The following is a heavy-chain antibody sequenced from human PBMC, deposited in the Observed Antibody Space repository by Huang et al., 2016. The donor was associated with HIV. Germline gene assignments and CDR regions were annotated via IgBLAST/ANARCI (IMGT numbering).Heavy chain of an antibody. CDR1: GYMFASYT. J-gene: IGHJ5*02. CDR3: GRGGGGGSWQTPLVWLDP. V-gene: IGHV7-4-1*04. D-gene: IGHD2-15*01. Sequence: QVRLVQSGSELKKPGASVKISCKTSGYMFASYTIQWVRQAPGQGLYWIGWINPSTEKSASAPSFTGLFLLSFDTSINMAYLEINGLESQDTAVYFCGRGGGGGSWQTPLVWLDPWGQGTLISVSS. CDR2: INPSTEKS.